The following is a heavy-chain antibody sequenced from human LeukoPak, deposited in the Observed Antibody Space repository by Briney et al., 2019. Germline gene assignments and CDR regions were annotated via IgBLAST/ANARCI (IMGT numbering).Heavy chain of an antibody. CDR2: ISGSGGST. CDR1: GFTLSSYS. D-gene: IGHD3-22*01. J-gene: IGHJ3*02. Sequence: GGSLRLSCAASGFTLSSYSMNWVRQAPGKGLEWVSAISGSGGSTYYADSVKGRFTISRDNSKNTLYLQMNSLRAEDTAVYYCAKGKDSSGYYYLDAFDIWGQGTMVTVSS. V-gene: IGHV3-23*01. CDR3: AKGKDSSGYYYLDAFDI.